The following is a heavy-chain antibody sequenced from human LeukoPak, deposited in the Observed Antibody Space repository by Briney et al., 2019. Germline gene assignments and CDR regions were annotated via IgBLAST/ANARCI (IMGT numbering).Heavy chain of an antibody. CDR1: GYTFTDFY. D-gene: IGHD3-9*01. Sequence: GASVTVSCKASGYTFTDFYTYWVRQAPGQGLEWMGWINLNSGDTNYAQNFQGRVTMTRDTSITTAYMELTSLRSDDTAMYYCARGHIVTAPLDYWGQGSLVTVSS. CDR3: ARGHIVTAPLDY. V-gene: IGHV1-2*02. J-gene: IGHJ4*02. CDR2: INLNSGDT.